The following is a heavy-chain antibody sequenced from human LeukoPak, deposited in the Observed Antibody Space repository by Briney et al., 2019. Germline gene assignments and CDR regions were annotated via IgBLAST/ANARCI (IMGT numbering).Heavy chain of an antibody. Sequence: GGSLRLSCAASGFTFSSYSMNWVRQAPGKGLEWVSSISSSSSYIYYADSVKGRSTISRDNAKNSLYLQMNSLRAEDTAVYYCARSHYYDSSGYYYLFDYWGQGTLVTVSS. CDR2: ISSSSSYI. J-gene: IGHJ4*02. V-gene: IGHV3-21*01. D-gene: IGHD3-22*01. CDR1: GFTFSSYS. CDR3: ARSHYYDSSGYYYLFDY.